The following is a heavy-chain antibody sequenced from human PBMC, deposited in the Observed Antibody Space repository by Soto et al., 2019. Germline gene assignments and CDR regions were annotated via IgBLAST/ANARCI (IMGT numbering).Heavy chain of an antibody. J-gene: IGHJ3*02. CDR3: ASYGRGSSGYTDAFDI. CDR1: GDSVSSSYYY. D-gene: IGHD6-19*01. Sequence: SETVSLTCTVSGDSVSSSYYYWGWIRQPPGKGLEWIGSIFYSGSTDYNPSLKSRVTISVDTSKNQFSLKLSSVTAADTAVYYCASYGRGSSGYTDAFDIWGQGTMVTVSS. CDR2: IFYSGST. V-gene: IGHV4-39*07.